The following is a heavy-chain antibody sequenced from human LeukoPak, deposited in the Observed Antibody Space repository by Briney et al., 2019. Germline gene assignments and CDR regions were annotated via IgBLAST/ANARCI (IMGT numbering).Heavy chain of an antibody. V-gene: IGHV1-69*02. Sequence: ASVTVSCKASGGTFSRYTISWVRQAPGQGVEWMGRMIPMLGIANYAQKFQGRVTITADKSTSTAYMDLSSLRSEDTAVYYCARVRAGTTSYYDYGMDVCGQGTTFTVSS. J-gene: IGHJ6*02. CDR3: ARVRAGTTSYYDYGMDV. CDR1: GGTFSRYT. CDR2: MIPMLGIA. D-gene: IGHD1-1*01.